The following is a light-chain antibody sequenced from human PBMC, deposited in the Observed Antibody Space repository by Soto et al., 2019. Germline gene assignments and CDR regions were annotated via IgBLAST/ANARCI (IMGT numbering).Light chain of an antibody. CDR2: LAS. CDR1: QTISSW. Sequence: DIQMTQSPSTLSASVGDRVTITCRASQTISSWLAWYQQKPGKAPKLLIYLASSLESGIPSRVSGSRACALYTLSISRLQHDDFATYYCQHYDSYSDNIGPGTEVHIK. J-gene: IGKJ3*01. V-gene: IGKV1-5*03. CDR3: QHYDSYSDN.